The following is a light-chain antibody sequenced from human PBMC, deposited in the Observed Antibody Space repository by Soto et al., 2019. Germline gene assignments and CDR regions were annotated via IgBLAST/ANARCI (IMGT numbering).Light chain of an antibody. V-gene: IGLV2-14*01. CDR3: SSYTSSSILYV. Sequence: QSVLTQPASVSGSPGQSITISCTGTSSDVGGYNYVSWYQQHPGKAPKLMIYEVSNRPSGVSNRFSGSKSGNTASLTISGLQAEAEADYYCSSYTSSSILYVFGTGTKVTVL. J-gene: IGLJ1*01. CDR2: EVS. CDR1: SSDVGGYNY.